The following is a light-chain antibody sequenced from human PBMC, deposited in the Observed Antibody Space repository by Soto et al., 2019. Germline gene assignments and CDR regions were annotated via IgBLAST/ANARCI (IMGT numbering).Light chain of an antibody. CDR2: GAS. CDR3: QQYYNWPPYT. J-gene: IGKJ2*01. CDR1: QSVASN. Sequence: EIVMTQSPATLSVSPGGRATLSCRASQSVASNLAWYQQKPGQAPRLLIHGASIRATGVPTRFSGSGAGTEFTLIISSLQSEDFAIYYCQQYYNWPPYTFGQGTKLEIK. V-gene: IGKV3-15*01.